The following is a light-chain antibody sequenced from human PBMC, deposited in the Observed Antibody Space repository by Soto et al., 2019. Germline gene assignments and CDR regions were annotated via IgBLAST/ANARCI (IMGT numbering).Light chain of an antibody. CDR2: GAS. CDR3: QQYHKWPPIT. Sequence: TQCPVALSVSVLEGATLSCRAMQRVDVYLAWYQQKRGQAPRLLLYGASTRATGVTARFRGGGSGTEFTLTISSLQSEDSAVYYCQQYHKWPPITFGQGTRLKIK. CDR1: QRVDVY. V-gene: IGKV3-15*01. J-gene: IGKJ5*01.